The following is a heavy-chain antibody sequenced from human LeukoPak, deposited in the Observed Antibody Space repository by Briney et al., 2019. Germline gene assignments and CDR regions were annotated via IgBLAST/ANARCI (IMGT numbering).Heavy chain of an antibody. Sequence: PSETLSLTCTVSGGSISSYYWSWIRQPAGKGLEWIGRIYTSGSTNYNPSLKSRVTMSVDTSKNQSSLKLSSVTAADTAVYYCAAAGPLTGYYYYYGMDVWGQGTTVTVSS. CDR1: GGSISSYY. V-gene: IGHV4-4*07. CDR2: IYTSGST. D-gene: IGHD6-13*01. CDR3: AAAGPLTGYYYYYGMDV. J-gene: IGHJ6*02.